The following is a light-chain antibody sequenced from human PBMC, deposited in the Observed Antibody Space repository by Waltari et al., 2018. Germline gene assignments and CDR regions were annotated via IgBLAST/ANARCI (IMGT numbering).Light chain of an antibody. V-gene: IGKV3-11*01. CDR1: QTVRTF. CDR3: QQRSSWPYT. CDR2: DAS. J-gene: IGKJ2*01. Sequence: EIVLTQSPATLTLSQGDTATLSCRASQTVRTFLAWYQQKPGQAPRLLIFDASSRATGISPKFRGSGSGTDFTLTVNNLEPEDFAVYYCQQRSSWPYTFGQGTRVDFK.